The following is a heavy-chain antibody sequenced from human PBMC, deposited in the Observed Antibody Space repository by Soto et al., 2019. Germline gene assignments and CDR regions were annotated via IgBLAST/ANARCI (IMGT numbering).Heavy chain of an antibody. CDR3: ASSFTVPAAIDY. Sequence: QVQLVQSGAEVKKPGASVKVSCKASGYTFTSYAMHWVLQAPGQRLEWMGWINAGNGNTKYSQKFQGSVTITRDTSASTSYMELSSLRSEDTAVYYCASSFTVPAAIDYWGQGTLVTVSS. D-gene: IGHD2-2*02. CDR1: GYTFTSYA. V-gene: IGHV1-3*01. J-gene: IGHJ4*02. CDR2: INAGNGNT.